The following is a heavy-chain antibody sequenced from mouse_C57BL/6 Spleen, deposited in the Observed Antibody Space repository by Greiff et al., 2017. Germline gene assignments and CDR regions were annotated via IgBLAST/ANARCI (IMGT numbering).Heavy chain of an antibody. CDR1: GFSLTSYG. V-gene: IGHV2-2*01. Sequence: VQLVESGPGLVQPSQSLSITCTVSGFSLTSYGVHWVRQSPGKGLEWLGVIWSGGSTDYNAAFISRLSIRKDNSKSQVFFKMNSLQADDTAIYYCARNARGYGSSAWDAYWGQGTLVTVSA. J-gene: IGHJ3*01. D-gene: IGHD1-1*01. CDR3: ARNARGYGSSAWDAY. CDR2: IWSGGST.